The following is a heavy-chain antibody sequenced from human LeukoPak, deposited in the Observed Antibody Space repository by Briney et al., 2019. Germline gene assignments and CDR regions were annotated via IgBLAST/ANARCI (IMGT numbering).Heavy chain of an antibody. J-gene: IGHJ6*03. CDR1: GGSISSGSYY. CDR2: IYTSGST. V-gene: IGHV4-61*02. Sequence: SQTLSLTCTVSGGSISSGSYYWSWIRQPAGKGLEWIGRIYTSGSTNYNPSLKSRVTISVDTSKNQFSLKLSSVTAADTAVYYCARGPSQFHRPYYYYMDVWGKGTTVTISS. CDR3: ARGPSQFHRPYYYYMDV.